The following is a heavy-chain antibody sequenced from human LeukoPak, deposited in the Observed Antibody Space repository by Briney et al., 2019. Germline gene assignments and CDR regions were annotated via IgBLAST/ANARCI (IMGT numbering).Heavy chain of an antibody. D-gene: IGHD3-10*01. V-gene: IGHV3-30*18. CDR1: GFTFSSYG. J-gene: IGHJ3*02. CDR3: AKNELLWFGEFDAFDI. CDR2: ISYDGSNT. Sequence: PGGSLRLSCAASGFTFSSYGMHWVRHAPGKGLDWVAVISYDGSNTYYVDSVKGRFTISRDNSKNMLYLQTNSLRAEDTAVYYCAKNELLWFGEFDAFDIWGQGTMVTVSS.